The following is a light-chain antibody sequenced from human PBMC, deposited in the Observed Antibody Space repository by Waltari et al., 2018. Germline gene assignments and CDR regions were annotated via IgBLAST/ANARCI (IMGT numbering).Light chain of an antibody. J-gene: IGKJ1*01. CDR2: SAS. CDR1: QSVSSSY. Sequence: EIVLTQSPGILSLSPGERATLSCRASQSVSSSYLAWYQQKPGQAPRLLIYSASSRATGIPDRFSGSGSGTDFTLTISRLEAEDVGVYFCMQGSFWPWTFGQGTKVEIK. V-gene: IGKV3-20*01. CDR3: MQGSFWPWT.